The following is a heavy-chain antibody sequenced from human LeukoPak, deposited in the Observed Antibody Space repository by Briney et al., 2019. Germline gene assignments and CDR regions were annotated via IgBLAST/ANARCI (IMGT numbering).Heavy chain of an antibody. D-gene: IGHD2-2*01. CDR2: IYSGGST. V-gene: IGHV3-66*02. Sequence: GGSLRLSCAASGFTVSSNYMTWVSQAPGKGQEWVSVIYSGGSTYSADSVKGRFTISRDNSKNTLYLQMNSLRAEDTAVYYCARGISSSSCCHFDYWGQGTLVTVSS. CDR1: GFTVSSNY. J-gene: IGHJ4*02. CDR3: ARGISSSSCCHFDY.